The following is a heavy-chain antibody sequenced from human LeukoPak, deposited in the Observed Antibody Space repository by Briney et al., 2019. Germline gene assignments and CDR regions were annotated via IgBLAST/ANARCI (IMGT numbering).Heavy chain of an antibody. Sequence: PGGSLRLSCAASGFTFSSYALSWVRQAPGRGLDWVSAISNSGGNTYYAASVQGRFTISRDNSKNTLFLQMNSLRAEDTAVYFCARIRKANIMAYYYGMDVWGQGTTVTVSS. CDR1: GFTFSSYA. CDR2: ISNSGGNT. V-gene: IGHV3-23*01. D-gene: IGHD3-16*01. J-gene: IGHJ6*02. CDR3: ARIRKANIMAYYYGMDV.